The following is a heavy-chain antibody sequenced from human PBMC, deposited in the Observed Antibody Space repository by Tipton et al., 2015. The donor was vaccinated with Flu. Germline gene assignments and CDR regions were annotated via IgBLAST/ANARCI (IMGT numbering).Heavy chain of an antibody. CDR3: ARDYSSYWSYNWFDP. V-gene: IGHV4-61*02. D-gene: IGHD6-19*01. CDR1: GGSISSGRYY. CDR2: INTTGST. Sequence: LRLSCTVSGGSISSGRYYWSWIRQPAGKGLEWIGRINTTGSTNYNPSLKSRLNISADTAKNQFFLRLTSVTAADSAVYYCARDYSSYWSYNWFDPWCQGTLVTVSS. J-gene: IGHJ5*02.